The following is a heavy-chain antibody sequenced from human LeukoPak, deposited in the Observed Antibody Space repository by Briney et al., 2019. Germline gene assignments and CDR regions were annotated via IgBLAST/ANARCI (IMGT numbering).Heavy chain of an antibody. V-gene: IGHV6-1*01. Sequence: SQTLSLTCAISGDSVSSNSAAWNWIRQSPSRGLEWLGRTYYRSKWYNDYAVSVKSRITINPDTSKNQFSLQLNSVTPEATAVYYCARDATYGSGRPPGHGMDVWGQGTTVTVSS. CDR2: TYYRSKWYN. J-gene: IGHJ6*02. D-gene: IGHD3-10*01. CDR3: ARDATYGSGRPPGHGMDV. CDR1: GDSVSSNSAA.